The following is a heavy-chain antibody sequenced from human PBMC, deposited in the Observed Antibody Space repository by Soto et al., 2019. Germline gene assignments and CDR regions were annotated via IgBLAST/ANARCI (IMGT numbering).Heavy chain of an antibody. J-gene: IGHJ4*02. CDR2: ISPYNGNT. D-gene: IGHD3-10*01. V-gene: IGHV1-18*01. CDR3: ARDLDGSGSYFTGY. CDR1: GYTFTSCG. Sequence: ASVKVSCKASGYTFTSCGISWVRQAPGQGLEWMGWISPYNGNTNYAQKLQGRVTVTADTSTSTAYMELRSLTSDDTAVYYCARDLDGSGSYFTGYWGQGTLVTVSS.